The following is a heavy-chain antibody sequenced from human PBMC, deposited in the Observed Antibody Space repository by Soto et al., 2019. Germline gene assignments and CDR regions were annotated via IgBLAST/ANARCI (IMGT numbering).Heavy chain of an antibody. CDR1: GFTFSSYA. D-gene: IGHD1-26*01. J-gene: IGHJ4*02. Sequence: GGSLILSCAASGFTFSSYAMHWVRQAPGKGLEWVAVISYDGSNKYDADSVKGRFTISRDNSKNTLYLQMNSLRAEDTAVYYCARDGLLGYFDYWGQGTLVTVSS. CDR3: ARDGLLGYFDY. CDR2: ISYDGSNK. V-gene: IGHV3-30-3*01.